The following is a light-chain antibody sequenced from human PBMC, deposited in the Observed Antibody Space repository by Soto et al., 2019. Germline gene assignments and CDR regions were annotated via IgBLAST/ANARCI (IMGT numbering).Light chain of an antibody. CDR1: SGHSSYA. CDR2: LNSDGSH. CDR3: QTWGTAIQV. V-gene: IGLV4-69*01. Sequence: QSVLTQSPSASASLGASVKLTCTLSSGHSSYAIAWHQQQPEKGPRYLMKLNSDGSHSKGDGIPDRFSGSSSGAERYLTISRLQSEDEADYSYQTWGTAIQVFGRGTKLTVL. J-gene: IGLJ2*01.